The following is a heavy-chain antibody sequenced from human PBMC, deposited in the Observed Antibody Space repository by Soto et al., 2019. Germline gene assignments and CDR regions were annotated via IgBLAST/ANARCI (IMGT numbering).Heavy chain of an antibody. J-gene: IGHJ4*02. Sequence: ASVKVSCKASGYTFTSYDINWVRQATGQGLEWMGWMNPNSGNTGYAQKFQGRVTMTRNTSISTAYMELSSLRAEDTAVYYCARVRIAARYFDYWGQGTLVTVSS. CDR2: MNPNSGNT. CDR3: ARVRIAARYFDY. D-gene: IGHD6-6*01. CDR1: GYTFTSYD. V-gene: IGHV1-8*01.